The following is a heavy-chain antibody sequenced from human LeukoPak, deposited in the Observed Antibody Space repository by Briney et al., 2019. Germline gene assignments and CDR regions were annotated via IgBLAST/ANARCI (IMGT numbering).Heavy chain of an antibody. CDR3: ARGDASMATGFNY. J-gene: IGHJ4*02. CDR1: GFTFTDYW. Sequence: GESLKISRQTSGFTFTDYWIGWVRQMPGKGLEWRGIIYPGDSDTKYSPSFRGQVTMSADKSTNTAYLQWGSLKASDTAMYFCARGDASMATGFNYWGQGTLVTVSS. V-gene: IGHV5-51*01. CDR2: IYPGDSDT. D-gene: IGHD6-6*01.